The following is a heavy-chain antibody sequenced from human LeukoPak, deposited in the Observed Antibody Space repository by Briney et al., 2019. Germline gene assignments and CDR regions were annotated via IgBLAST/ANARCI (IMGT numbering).Heavy chain of an antibody. CDR1: GGSISSGDYY. D-gene: IGHD2-2*01. CDR3: ASTPRWVFPYCSSTSCSYYFDY. Sequence: SQTLSLTCTASGGSISSGDYYWSWIRQPPGKGLEWIGYIYYSGSTYYNPSLKSRVTISVDTSKNQFSLKLSSVTAADTAVYYCASTPRWVFPYCSSTSCSYYFDYWGQGTLVTVSS. V-gene: IGHV4-30-4*01. CDR2: IYYSGST. J-gene: IGHJ4*02.